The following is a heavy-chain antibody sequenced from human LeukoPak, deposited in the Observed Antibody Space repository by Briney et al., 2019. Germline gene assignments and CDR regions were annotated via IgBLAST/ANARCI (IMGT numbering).Heavy chain of an antibody. D-gene: IGHD6-19*01. Sequence: GASVKVSCKASGYTFTSYFMHWVRQAPGQGLEWMGIINPSGGSTSYAQKFQGRVTITRDTSTSMVYMELTSLRSEDTAVYYCARDPEGSGCYFDYWGQGTLVTVSS. CDR2: INPSGGST. V-gene: IGHV1-46*01. CDR3: ARDPEGSGCYFDY. J-gene: IGHJ4*02. CDR1: GYTFTSYF.